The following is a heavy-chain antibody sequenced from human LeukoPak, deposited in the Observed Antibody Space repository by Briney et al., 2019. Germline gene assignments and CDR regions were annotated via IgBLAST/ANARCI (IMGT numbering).Heavy chain of an antibody. CDR3: TTGYKWERLGMDV. V-gene: IGHV3-73*01. CDR1: GFTFSGSA. D-gene: IGHD1-26*01. CDR2: IRTKADNYAS. Sequence: PGGTLRLSCAASGFTFSGSAMHWVRQASGKGLEWIGRIRTKADNYASAYAASLKGRFIISRDDSKNTAYLQMNSLKTEDTAVYYCTTGYKWERLGMDVWGKGTTVTVSS. J-gene: IGHJ6*04.